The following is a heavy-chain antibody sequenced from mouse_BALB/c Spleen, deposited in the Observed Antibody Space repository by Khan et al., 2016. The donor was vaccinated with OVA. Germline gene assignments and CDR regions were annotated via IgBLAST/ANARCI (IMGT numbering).Heavy chain of an antibody. CDR2: INTYTGEP. J-gene: IGHJ4*01. CDR3: ARPPYLSHVLDN. CDR1: GHTFTKFG. D-gene: IGHD2-10*01. Sequence: QIQLVQSGPEVKKPGETVKISCKASGHTFTKFGMNWVKQAPGKGLKWMGWINTYTGEPTYADDFNGRFAFSLETSASTSYLQINNLNNEDTATYFCARPPYLSHVLDNWGQGTSVTVSS. V-gene: IGHV9-3-1*01.